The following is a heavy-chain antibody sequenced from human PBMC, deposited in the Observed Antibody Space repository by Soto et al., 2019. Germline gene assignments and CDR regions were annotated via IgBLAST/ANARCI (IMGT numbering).Heavy chain of an antibody. CDR2: FRNKANSYTT. J-gene: IGHJ4*02. V-gene: IGHV3-72*01. D-gene: IGHD2-2*02. CDR3: VRGYNGFDR. Sequence: GGSLRLSCAASGFTFSDRYMDWVRQAPGKGLEWVGRFRNKANSYTTEYAAAVKGRFTISRDELKSSLYLQMESLKTEDTAVYYCVRGYNGFDRWGQGTLVTVSS. CDR1: GFTFSDRY.